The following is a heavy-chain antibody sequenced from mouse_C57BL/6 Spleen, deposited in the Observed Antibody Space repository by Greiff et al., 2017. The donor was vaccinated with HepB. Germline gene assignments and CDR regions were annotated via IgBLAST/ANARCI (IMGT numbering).Heavy chain of an antibody. J-gene: IGHJ1*03. CDR3: ARKGDYDYDEYFDV. Sequence: QVQLKESGPELVKPGASVKISCKASGYAFSSSWMNWVKQRPGKGLEWIGRIYPGDGDTNYNGKFKGKATLTADKSSSTAYMQLSSLTSEDSAVYFCARKGDYDYDEYFDVWGTGTTVTVSS. D-gene: IGHD2-4*01. CDR2: IYPGDGDT. CDR1: GYAFSSSW. V-gene: IGHV1-82*01.